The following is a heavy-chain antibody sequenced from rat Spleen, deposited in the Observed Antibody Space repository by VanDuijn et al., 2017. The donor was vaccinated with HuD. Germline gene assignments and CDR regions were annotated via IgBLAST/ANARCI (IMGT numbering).Heavy chain of an antibody. D-gene: IGHD1-4*01. Sequence: EVQLVESGGGLVQPGRSLKLSCAASGFSFGDYAMAWVRQAPKKGLEWVATIIYDGSSTYYRDSVKGRFTISRDNAKNTLYLQMDSLRSEDTATYYCARETGYNSYFDYWGQGVMVTVSS. CDR1: GFSFGDYA. CDR2: IIYDGSST. V-gene: IGHV5-17*01. J-gene: IGHJ2*01. CDR3: ARETGYNSYFDY.